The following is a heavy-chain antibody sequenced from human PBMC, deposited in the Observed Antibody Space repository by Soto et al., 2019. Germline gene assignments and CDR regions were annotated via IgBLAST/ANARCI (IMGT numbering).Heavy chain of an antibody. D-gene: IGHD2-15*01. V-gene: IGHV3-23*01. Sequence: GGSLRLSCAASGFTFSSYAMSWVRQAPGKGLEWVSAISGSGGSTYYADSVKGRFTISRDNSKNTLYLQMNSLRAEDTAVYYCAKDPWDIVVVVAATSWYFDLWGRGTLVTVSS. J-gene: IGHJ2*01. CDR3: AKDPWDIVVVVAATSWYFDL. CDR1: GFTFSSYA. CDR2: ISGSGGST.